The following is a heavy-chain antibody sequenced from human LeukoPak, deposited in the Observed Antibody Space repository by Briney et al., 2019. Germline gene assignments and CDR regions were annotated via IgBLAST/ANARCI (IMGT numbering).Heavy chain of an antibody. D-gene: IGHD2-21*01. CDR3: ARDCGFPHYYMDV. V-gene: IGHV1-2*02. CDR2: INPNSGGT. Sequence: AAVKVSCKASGYTFTGYYMHWVRQAPGQGLKWMGWINPNSGGTNYAQKFQGRVTMTRDTSISTAYMELSRLRSDDTAVYYCARDCGFPHYYMDVWGKGTTVTVSS. J-gene: IGHJ6*03. CDR1: GYTFTGYY.